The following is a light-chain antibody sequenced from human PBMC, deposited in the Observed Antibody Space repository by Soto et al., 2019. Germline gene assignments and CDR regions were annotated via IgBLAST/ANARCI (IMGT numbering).Light chain of an antibody. V-gene: IGKV3-20*01. Sequence: EIVLTQSPGTLSLSPGERATLSCRASQSVSNNYLAWYQQKPGQAPRLLIYCASNRATGIPDRFSGSGSGTDFTLTISRLEPEDFAVYYCQQYGSSGTFGQGTKLEIK. J-gene: IGKJ1*01. CDR2: CAS. CDR3: QQYGSSGT. CDR1: QSVSNNY.